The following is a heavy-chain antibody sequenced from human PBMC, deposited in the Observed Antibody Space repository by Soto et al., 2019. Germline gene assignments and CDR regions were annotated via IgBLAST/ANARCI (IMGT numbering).Heavy chain of an antibody. J-gene: IGHJ5*02. CDR1: GFTFSSYA. D-gene: IGHD3-10*01. CDR2: ISGSGGST. Sequence: GGSLRLSCAASGFTFSSYAMSWVRQAPGKGLEWVSAISGSGGSTYYADSVKGRFTISRDNSKNTLYLQMNSLRAEDTAVYYCAKDVLAPPRVPWFDPWGQGTLVTVSS. CDR3: AKDVLAPPRVPWFDP. V-gene: IGHV3-23*01.